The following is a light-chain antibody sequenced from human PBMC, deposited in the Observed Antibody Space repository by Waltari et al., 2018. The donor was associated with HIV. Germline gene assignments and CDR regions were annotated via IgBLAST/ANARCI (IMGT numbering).Light chain of an antibody. CDR2: GAS. CDR3: QQYNNWPPQYT. CDR1: QSMSSN. J-gene: IGKJ2*01. Sequence: EIVMTQSQATLSVSPGERATLPSRASQSMSSNLAWYQQKTGQAPRLLIHGASTRATGIPARFSGSGSGTEFTLTISSLQSEDFAVYYCQQYNNWPPQYTFGQGTKLEIK. V-gene: IGKV3D-15*01.